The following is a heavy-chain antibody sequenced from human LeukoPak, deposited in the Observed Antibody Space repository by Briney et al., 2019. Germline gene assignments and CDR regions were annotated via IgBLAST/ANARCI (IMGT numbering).Heavy chain of an antibody. CDR3: AREVLRPSYDFWSGYSSGGYYYYGMDV. CDR1: GGSFSGYY. J-gene: IGHJ6*02. V-gene: IGHV4-34*01. D-gene: IGHD3-3*01. CDR2: INHSGST. Sequence: PSETLSLTCAVYGGSFSGYYWSWIRQPPGKGLEWIGEINHSGSTNYNPSLKSRVTISVDTSKNQFSLKLSSVTAADTAVYYCAREVLRPSYDFWSGYSSGGYYYYGMDVWGQGTTVTVSS.